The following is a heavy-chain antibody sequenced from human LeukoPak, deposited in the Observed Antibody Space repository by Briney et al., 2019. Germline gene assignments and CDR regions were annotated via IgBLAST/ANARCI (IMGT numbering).Heavy chain of an antibody. CDR1: GFTFSSYA. D-gene: IGHD4-23*01. CDR3: ARVGSYGGITFDY. V-gene: IGHV3-7*01. J-gene: IGHJ4*02. Sequence: PGGSLRLSCAASGFTFSSYAMSWVRQAPGKGLEWVANIKQDGSEKYYVDSVKGRFTISRDNAKNSLYLQMNSLRAEDTAVYYCARVGSYGGITFDYWGQGTLVTVSS. CDR2: IKQDGSEK.